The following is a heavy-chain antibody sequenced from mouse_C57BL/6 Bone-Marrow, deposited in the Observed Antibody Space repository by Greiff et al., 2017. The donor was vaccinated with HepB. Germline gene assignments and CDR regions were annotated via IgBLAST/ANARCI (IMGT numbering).Heavy chain of an antibody. CDR3: ASPSFITTVVATWYFDV. J-gene: IGHJ1*03. CDR1: GYTFTSYW. V-gene: IGHV1-7*01. D-gene: IGHD1-1*01. CDR2: INPSSGYT. Sequence: VQLQQSGAELAKPGASVKLSCKAPGYTFTSYWMHWVKQRPGQGLEWIGYINPSSGYTKYNQKFKEKATLTADKSSSTAYMQLSSLTYEDSAVYYCASPSFITTVVATWYFDVWGTGTTVTVSS.